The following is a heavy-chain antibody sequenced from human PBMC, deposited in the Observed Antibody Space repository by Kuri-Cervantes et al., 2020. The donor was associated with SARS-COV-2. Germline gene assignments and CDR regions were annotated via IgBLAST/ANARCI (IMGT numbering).Heavy chain of an antibody. Sequence: ESLKISCTVSGGSISSYYWGWIRQPPGKGLEWIGSIYHSGSTYYNPSLKSRVTISVDTSKNQFSLKLSSVTAADTAVYYCARLPALPWYFDYWGQGTLVTVSS. V-gene: IGHV4-38-2*02. CDR2: IYHSGST. CDR1: GGSISSYY. CDR3: ARLPALPWYFDY. J-gene: IGHJ4*02.